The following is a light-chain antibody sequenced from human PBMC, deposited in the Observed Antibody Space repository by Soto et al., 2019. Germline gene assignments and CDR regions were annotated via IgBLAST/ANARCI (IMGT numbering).Light chain of an antibody. CDR2: KAS. V-gene: IGKV1-5*03. J-gene: IGKJ1*01. CDR3: QQYSTYPWT. CDR1: QSISNW. Sequence: DIQMTQSPSTLSASVGDRVTITCRASQSISNWLAWYQQKPGKAPKLLIYKASNLESGVPSRFTGSASGTEFTLTISSLQPDDFATYYCQQYSTYPWTFGQGTKVDIK.